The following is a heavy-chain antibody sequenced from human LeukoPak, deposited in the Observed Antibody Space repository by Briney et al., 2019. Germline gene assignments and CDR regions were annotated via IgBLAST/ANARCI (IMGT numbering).Heavy chain of an antibody. CDR3: ATDDLKNRGYYNIED. J-gene: IGHJ4*02. CDR1: GFTFSSYE. D-gene: IGHD3-22*01. CDR2: IKEAGTET. V-gene: IGHV3-7*04. Sequence: GGSLRLSCAASGFTFSSYEMNWVRQAPGKGLEWVATIKEAGTETFYVDSVKGRFTISRDNAKNSLFLQMNSLRAEDTAVYFCATDDLKNRGYYNIEDWGQGTLVTVSS.